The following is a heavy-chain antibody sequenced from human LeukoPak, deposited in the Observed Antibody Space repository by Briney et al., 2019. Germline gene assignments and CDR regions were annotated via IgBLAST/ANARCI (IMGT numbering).Heavy chain of an antibody. CDR1: GFNFDDYA. CDR2: ISWNSGSI. CDR3: AKGSCRGVATMGELDY. V-gene: IGHV3-9*03. J-gene: IGHJ4*02. D-gene: IGHD5-12*01. Sequence: GGSLRLSCAASGFNFDDYAMHWVRQAPGKGLEWVAGISWNSGSIGYADSVKGRFTISRDNAKNSLYLQMNSLRAEDMALYYCAKGSCRGVATMGELDYWGQGTLVTVSS.